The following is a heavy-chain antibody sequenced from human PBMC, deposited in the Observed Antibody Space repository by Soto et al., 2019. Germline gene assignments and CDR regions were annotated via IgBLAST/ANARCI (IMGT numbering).Heavy chain of an antibody. J-gene: IGHJ4*02. CDR3: ARESYYGSGATVVAY. V-gene: IGHV4-59*01. CDR2: IYYSGTT. Sequence: PSETLSLTCVVSGGALSDYLWSGIRQPPGKALEWIGDIYYSGTTSYNPSLNSRVTMSVDTSKNQFSLKVNSVTAADTAVYYCARESYYGSGATVVAYWGQGTLVTVSS. CDR1: GGALSDYL. D-gene: IGHD3-10*01.